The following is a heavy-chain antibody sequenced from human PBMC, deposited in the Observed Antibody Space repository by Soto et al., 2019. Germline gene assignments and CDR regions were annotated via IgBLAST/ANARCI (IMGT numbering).Heavy chain of an antibody. CDR1: GFSLSTNGVG. CDR3: AHMDYDYYYDAFDI. CDR2: IYWDDDK. Sequence: QITLKESGPTLVKPTQPLTLTCTFSGFSLSTNGVGVGWIRQPPGKALEWLALIYWDDDKRYSPSLKSRVSITKDTSKNQVVLTMTNMDPVDTATYYCAHMDYDYYYDAFDIWGQGTMVTVSS. J-gene: IGHJ3*02. D-gene: IGHD5-12*01. V-gene: IGHV2-5*02.